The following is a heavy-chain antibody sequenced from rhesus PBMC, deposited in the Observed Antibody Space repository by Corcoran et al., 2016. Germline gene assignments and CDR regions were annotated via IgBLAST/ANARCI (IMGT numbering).Heavy chain of an antibody. Sequence: QVRLQESGPGLVKPLETLSLTCAVSGVSISGGYYYWTWIRQPPGKGLEWIGGIYSSSGNSYYNPSLKSRVTISKDPSKNQFSLKLSSVTAADTAVYYCARHREYSNYVRHFDLWGPGTPITISS. CDR1: GVSISGGYYY. V-gene: IGHV4S12*01. CDR3: ARHREYSNYVRHFDL. D-gene: IGHD4-23*01. CDR2: IYSSSGNS. J-gene: IGHJ2*01.